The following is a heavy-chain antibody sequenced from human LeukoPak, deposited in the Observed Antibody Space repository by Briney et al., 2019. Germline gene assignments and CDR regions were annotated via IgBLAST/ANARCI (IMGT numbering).Heavy chain of an antibody. CDR1: GGSISSGGYS. Sequence: SETLSLTCAVSGGSISSGGYSWSWIRQPPGKGLEWIGYIYHSGSTYYNPSLKSRVTISVDTSKNQFSLKLSSVTAADTAVYYCARAPYCSSTSCVNNWFDPWGQGTLVTVSS. V-gene: IGHV4-30-2*01. CDR3: ARAPYCSSTSCVNNWFDP. D-gene: IGHD2-2*01. CDR2: IYHSGST. J-gene: IGHJ5*02.